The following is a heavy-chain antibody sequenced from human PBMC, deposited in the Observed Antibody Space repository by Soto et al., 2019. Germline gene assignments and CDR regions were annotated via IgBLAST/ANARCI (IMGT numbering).Heavy chain of an antibody. V-gene: IGHV3-15*01. J-gene: IGHJ4*02. CDR2: IKSKTDGGTT. CDR1: GFTFSNAW. D-gene: IGHD2-2*01. CDR3: TTDSYSSIIIVRFDY. Sequence: GGSLRLSCAASGFTFSNAWMSWVRQAPGKGLEWVGRIKSKTDGGTTDYAAPVKSRFTISRDDSKKTLYLQMNSLKTEKTDINYCTTDSYSSIIIVRFDYWGQGTLVTVSS.